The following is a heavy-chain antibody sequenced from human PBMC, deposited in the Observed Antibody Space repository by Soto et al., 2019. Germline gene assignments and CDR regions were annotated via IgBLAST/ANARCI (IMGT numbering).Heavy chain of an antibody. J-gene: IGHJ6*02. CDR1: GGTFSIYA. CDR2: IIPIFGTA. CDR3: ARVFFSSPYYYYYGMDV. Sequence: GASVKVCCKASGGTFSIYAIIGVRPAPGQGLEWMRGIIPIFGTANYAQKFQGRVTITADESTSTAYMELSSLRSEDTAVYYCARVFFSSPYYYYYGMDVWGQGTTVTVSS. V-gene: IGHV1-69*13. D-gene: IGHD2-15*01.